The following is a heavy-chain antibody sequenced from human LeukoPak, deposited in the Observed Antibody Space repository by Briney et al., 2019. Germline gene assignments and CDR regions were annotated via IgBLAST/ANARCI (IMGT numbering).Heavy chain of an antibody. Sequence: PSETLSLTCIVSGGSITNYYWSWIRQPPGKGLEWIGYIYYSGSTNYNPSLKSRVTISVDTSNNQFSLRLNSVTAADTAVYYCARDPFGCNAFDIWGQGTVVAFSS. J-gene: IGHJ3*02. D-gene: IGHD3-10*01. CDR3: ARDPFGCNAFDI. V-gene: IGHV4-59*01. CDR2: IYYSGST. CDR1: GGSITNYY.